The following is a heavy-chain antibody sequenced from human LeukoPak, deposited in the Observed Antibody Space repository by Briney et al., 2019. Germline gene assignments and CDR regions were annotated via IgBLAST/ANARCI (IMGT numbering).Heavy chain of an antibody. V-gene: IGHV4-59*01. CDR3: ARLIHDAFDI. J-gene: IGHJ3*02. Sequence: SETLSLACTVSGGSISSYYWSWIRQPPGKGLEWIGYIYYSGSTNYNPSLKSRVTISVDTSKNQFSLKLSSVTAADTAVYYCARLIHDAFDIWGQGTMVTVSP. CDR2: IYYSGST. CDR1: GGSISSYY.